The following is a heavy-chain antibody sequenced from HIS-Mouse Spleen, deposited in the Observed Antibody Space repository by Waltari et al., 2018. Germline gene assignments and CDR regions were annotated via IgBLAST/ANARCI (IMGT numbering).Heavy chain of an antibody. Sequence: EVQLVESGGGLVKPGGSLRLSCAASGFTFSSFRMNVVRQAQGRGGRWVASIGGGRCQLYDADSVKGRLTIARENAKNSLDLQMNSLRGEDTAVYYCARVRETVRGEEYFQHWGQGTLVTVSS. D-gene: IGHD3-10*01. V-gene: IGHV3-21*01. J-gene: IGHJ1*01. CDR2: IGGGRCQL. CDR3: ARVRETVRGEEYFQH. CDR1: GFTFSSFR.